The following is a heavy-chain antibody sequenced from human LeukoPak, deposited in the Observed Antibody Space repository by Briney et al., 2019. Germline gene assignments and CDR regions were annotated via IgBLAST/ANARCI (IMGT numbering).Heavy chain of an antibody. V-gene: IGHV4-38-2*02. Sequence: SETLSLTCTVSGYSISSGYYWGWIRQPPGKGLEWIGSIYHSGSTYYNPSLKSRVTISVDTSKNQFSLKLSSVTAADTAVYYCARRYYDILTGYSSFDYWGQGTLVTVSS. CDR2: IYHSGST. CDR3: ARRYYDILTGYSSFDY. J-gene: IGHJ4*02. CDR1: GYSISSGYY. D-gene: IGHD3-9*01.